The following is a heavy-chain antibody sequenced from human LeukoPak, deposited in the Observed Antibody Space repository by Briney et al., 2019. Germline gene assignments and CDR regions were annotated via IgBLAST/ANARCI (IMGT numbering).Heavy chain of an antibody. V-gene: IGHV3-21*01. CDR3: ARPWYSSSWYPFDY. CDR2: VSSSSSYI. J-gene: IGHJ4*02. D-gene: IGHD6-13*01. CDR1: GFTFSSSS. Sequence: GGSLRLSCAASGFTFSSSSMNWVRQAPGQGLEWVSSVSSSSSYIYYADSVKGRFTISRDNAKNSLFLQMNSLRVEDTAVYYCARPWYSSSWYPFDYWGQGNLVTVSS.